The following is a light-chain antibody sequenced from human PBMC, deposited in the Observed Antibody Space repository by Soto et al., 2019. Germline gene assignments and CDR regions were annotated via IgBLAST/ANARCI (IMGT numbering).Light chain of an antibody. CDR2: DAS. CDR1: QNVYNN. CDR3: QQCRNWPLT. J-gene: IGKJ4*01. Sequence: EIVMTQSPATLSVSPGEGATLSCKASQNVYNNLAWYQQRPGQPPRLLIYDASTRATGSSARFSGSGYGTEFTLTITSLQSEDFAVYFCQQCRNWPLTFGGGTKVEIK. V-gene: IGKV3-15*01.